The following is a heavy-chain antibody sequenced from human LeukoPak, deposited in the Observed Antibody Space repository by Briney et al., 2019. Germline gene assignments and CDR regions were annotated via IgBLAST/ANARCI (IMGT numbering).Heavy chain of an antibody. D-gene: IGHD3-22*01. CDR3: AMESADDSSGYYPYYFDY. CDR2: IYHSGST. V-gene: IGHV4-38-2*02. Sequence: SETLSLTCTVSGYSISSGYYWGWIRQPPGQGLEWIGSIYHSGSTYYNPSLKSRVTISVDTSKNQFSLKLSSVTAADTAVYYCAMESADDSSGYYPYYFDYWGQGTLVTVSS. J-gene: IGHJ4*02. CDR1: GYSISSGYY.